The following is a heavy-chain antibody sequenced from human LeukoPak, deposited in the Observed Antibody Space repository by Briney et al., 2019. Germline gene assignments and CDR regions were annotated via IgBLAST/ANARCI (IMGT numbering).Heavy chain of an antibody. Sequence: ASVKVACKASGYTFAGHGISWVRQAPGQRLEWMGWISAYNGHTNNGLKFEGRISMTTDTSTSTAYMELRSLRSDDTAVYYCARDRRYSGTYFWDYWGQGTLITVSS. V-gene: IGHV1-18*01. CDR1: GYTFAGHG. CDR2: ISAYNGHT. J-gene: IGHJ4*02. CDR3: ARDRRYSGTYFWDY. D-gene: IGHD1-26*01.